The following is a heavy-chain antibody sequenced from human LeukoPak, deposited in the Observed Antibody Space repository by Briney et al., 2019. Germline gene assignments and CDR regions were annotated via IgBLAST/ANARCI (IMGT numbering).Heavy chain of an antibody. V-gene: IGHV3-7*01. J-gene: IGHJ4*02. Sequence: PGGSLRLSCAASGFTFTNYWMSWVRQAPGKGLEWVANIKQDGTEKNYVGSVKGRFTISRDNAKNSLYLQMDSLRAEDTAVYYCYGESYLFDYWGQGTLVTVSS. CDR2: IKQDGTEK. CDR3: YGESYLFDY. CDR1: GFTFTNYW. D-gene: IGHD3-10*01.